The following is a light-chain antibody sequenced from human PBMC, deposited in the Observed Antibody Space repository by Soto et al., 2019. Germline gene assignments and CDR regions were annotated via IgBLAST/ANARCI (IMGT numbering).Light chain of an antibody. CDR3: LQSNSYPLT. Sequence: DIQMTQSPSSLSASVGDRVTLTCRASQDIRSELAWYQQKPGKAPKCLIYGASSLQSGVPSRFSVSGSGAEFTLTISSLQPEDFATYYCLQSNSYPLTFGGGTRVEIK. CDR1: QDIRSE. J-gene: IGKJ4*01. CDR2: GAS. V-gene: IGKV1-17*01.